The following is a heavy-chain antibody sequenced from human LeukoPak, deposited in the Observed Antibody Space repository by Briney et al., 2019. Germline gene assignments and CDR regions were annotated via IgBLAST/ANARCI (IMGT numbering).Heavy chain of an antibody. CDR2: ISHSGST. CDR1: GYSISSGYY. D-gene: IGHD3-10*01. J-gene: IGHJ5*02. CDR3: ARTPSITMVRGQNLFDP. Sequence: SETLSLTCTVSGYSISSGYYWGWIRQPPGKGLEWIGSISHSGSTYYNPSLKSRVTISVDTFKNQFSLKLRSVTAADTAVYYCARTPSITMVRGQNLFDPWGQGTLVTVSS. V-gene: IGHV4-38-2*02.